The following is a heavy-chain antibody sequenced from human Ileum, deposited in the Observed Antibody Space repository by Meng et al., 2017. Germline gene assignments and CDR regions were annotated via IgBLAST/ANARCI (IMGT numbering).Heavy chain of an antibody. J-gene: IGHJ4*02. D-gene: IGHD1-26*01. CDR3: ASVGSYWDLTYYFDS. V-gene: IGHV4-34*01. CDR2: INHTGST. CDR1: GWSFRGYY. Sequence: VQFRRWVSWLFKPPETLSPPVAVYGWSFRGYYRSWIRQPPGKGLEWPGDINHTGSTNYNPSLKSRVTISVDTSKNQFSLKLNSVTAADTAVYFCASVGSYWDLTYYFDSWGQGTLVTVSS.